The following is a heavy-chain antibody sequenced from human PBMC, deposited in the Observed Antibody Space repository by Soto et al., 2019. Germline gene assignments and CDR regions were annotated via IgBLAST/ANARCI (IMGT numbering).Heavy chain of an antibody. Sequence: PSETLSLTCTVSGGSTTSDYWRWIRQPPGKGLEWLGYIFHSLGAKYNPSLGSRGTISLDTSKNQLSLSLRSVTAADTAIYFCVRDLNGSGDYWGQGTRVTVSS. J-gene: IGHJ4*02. CDR3: VRDLNGSGDY. V-gene: IGHV4-59*01. D-gene: IGHD3-10*01. CDR1: GGSTTSDY. CDR2: IFHSLGA.